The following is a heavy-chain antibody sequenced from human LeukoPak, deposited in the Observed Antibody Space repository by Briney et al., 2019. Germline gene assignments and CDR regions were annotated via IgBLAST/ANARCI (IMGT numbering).Heavy chain of an antibody. CDR1: GGSISSYY. Sequence: PSETLSLTCTVSGGSISSYYWSWIRQPPGKGLEWIGYIYYSGSTHYNPSLKSRVTISEDTSKNQFSLKLSSVTAADTAVYYCARDIVVVDNNWFDPWGQGILVTVSS. D-gene: IGHD2-15*01. J-gene: IGHJ5*02. V-gene: IGHV4-59*12. CDR2: IYYSGST. CDR3: ARDIVVVDNNWFDP.